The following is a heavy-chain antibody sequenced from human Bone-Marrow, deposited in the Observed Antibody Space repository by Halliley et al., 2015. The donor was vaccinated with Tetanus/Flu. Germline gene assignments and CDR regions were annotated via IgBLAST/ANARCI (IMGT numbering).Heavy chain of an antibody. CDR1: GFTFSTFA. CDR2: ISGIGGTI. J-gene: IGHJ3*02. V-gene: IGHV3-23*01. Sequence: SLRLSCAASGFTFSTFAMNWVRQAPGKGLEWVSGISGIGGTIFYADSVKGRFTISRDNSKNTLSLQMNSLRAEDTAVYYCAKGGPWGVVTATGASDIWGRGTKVTVSS. D-gene: IGHD2-21*02. CDR3: AKGGPWGVVTATGASDI.